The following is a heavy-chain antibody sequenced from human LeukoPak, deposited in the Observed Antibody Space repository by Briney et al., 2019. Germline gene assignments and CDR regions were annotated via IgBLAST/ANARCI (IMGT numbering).Heavy chain of an antibody. V-gene: IGHV4-31*03. D-gene: IGHD3-22*01. CDR1: GGPISSGGYY. Sequence: SETLSLTCTVSGGPISSGGYYWSWIRQHPGKGLEWIGYIYYSGSTYYNPSLKSRVTISVDTSKNQFSLKLSSVTAADTAVYYCARSSPPDSSGYYLAYNWFDPWGQGTLVTVSS. CDR3: ARSSPPDSSGYYLAYNWFDP. J-gene: IGHJ5*02. CDR2: IYYSGST.